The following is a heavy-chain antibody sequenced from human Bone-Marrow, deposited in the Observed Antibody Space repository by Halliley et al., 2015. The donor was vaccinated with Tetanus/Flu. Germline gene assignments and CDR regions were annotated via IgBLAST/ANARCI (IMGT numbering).Heavy chain of an antibody. D-gene: IGHD6-19*01. Sequence: LRLSCSVSGGSISSGAYYWSWIHQVPGKGLEWIGYIYYGENTQYNPSLKSLVTISGDTSTNQFSLRLRSVTAADTAVYYCARGRRAGNWFDPWGHGILVTVTS. CDR2: IYYGENT. CDR1: GGSISSGAYY. CDR3: ARGRRAGNWFDP. J-gene: IGHJ5*02. V-gene: IGHV4-31*01.